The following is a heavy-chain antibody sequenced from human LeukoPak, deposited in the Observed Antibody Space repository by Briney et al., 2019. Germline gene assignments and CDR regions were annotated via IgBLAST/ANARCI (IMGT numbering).Heavy chain of an antibody. D-gene: IGHD3-10*01. V-gene: IGHV1-2*02. CDR1: GYTFTGYY. CDR2: INPNSGGT. J-gene: IGHJ3*02. CDR3: ATRGEEVLLDKAAFHI. Sequence: GASVKVSCKASGYTFTGYYMHWVRQAPGQGLEWMGWINPNSGGTHYAQKFQGRVTMTRDTSISTAYMDLSRLRSDDTAVYYCATRGEEVLLDKAAFHIWGQGTMVTVSS.